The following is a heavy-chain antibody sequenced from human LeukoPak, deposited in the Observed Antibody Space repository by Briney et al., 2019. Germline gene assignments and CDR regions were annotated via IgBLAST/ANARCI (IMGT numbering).Heavy chain of an antibody. D-gene: IGHD5/OR15-5a*01. Sequence: SETLSLTCTVSGYSISSGYYWGWIRQPPGKGLEWIGSIYYSGSTYYNPSLKSRVTISVDTSKNQFSLKLSSVTAADTAVYYCARESSTFSSAVDYWGQGTLVTVSS. J-gene: IGHJ4*02. CDR2: IYYSGST. CDR3: ARESSTFSSAVDY. V-gene: IGHV4-38-2*02. CDR1: GYSISSGYY.